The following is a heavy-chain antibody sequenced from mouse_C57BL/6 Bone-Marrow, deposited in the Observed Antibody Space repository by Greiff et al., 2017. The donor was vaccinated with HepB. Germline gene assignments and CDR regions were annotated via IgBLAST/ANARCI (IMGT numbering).Heavy chain of an antibody. Sequence: VQLKESGAELVRPGASVKLSCTASGFNIKDDYMHWVKQRPEQGLEWIGWIDPENGDTEYASKFQGKATITADTSSNTAYLQLSSLTSEDTAVYYCTTPANRYAMDYWGQGTSVTVSS. V-gene: IGHV14-4*01. D-gene: IGHD3-3*01. CDR3: TTPANRYAMDY. J-gene: IGHJ4*01. CDR1: GFNIKDDY. CDR2: IDPENGDT.